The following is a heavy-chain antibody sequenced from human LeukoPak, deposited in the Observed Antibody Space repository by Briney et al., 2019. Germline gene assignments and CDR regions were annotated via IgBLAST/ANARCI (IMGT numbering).Heavy chain of an antibody. CDR1: GYTLTELS. CDR2: FDPEQAEK. J-gene: IGHJ4*02. V-gene: IGHV1-24*01. D-gene: IGHD6-13*01. Sequence: ASVKVSCKVSGYTLTELSMHWVRQAPGKGLEWMGGFDPEQAEKIYAQKFQGRVTMTEGTSTDTAYMELSSLRSDDTAVYYCATLRGWSVAGKCFDFWGQGTLVTVSS. CDR3: ATLRGWSVAGKCFDF.